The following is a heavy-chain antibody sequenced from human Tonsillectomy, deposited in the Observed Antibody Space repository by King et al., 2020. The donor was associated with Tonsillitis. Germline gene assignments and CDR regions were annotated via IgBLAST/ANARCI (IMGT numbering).Heavy chain of an antibody. V-gene: IGHV4-4*02. J-gene: IGHJ3*01. Sequence: VQLQESGPGLVKPSGTLSLTCAVSGDSISSSKWWSWVRQPPGKGLEWIGEIYHSGSTTYNPSLTGRITMSVDKSNNHFSLKLSSVTAADTAVYYWATVRYYGDLKVFDVWGQGTMVTVSS. D-gene: IGHD4-17*01. CDR3: ATVRYYGDLKVFDV. CDR1: GDSISSSKW. CDR2: IYHSGST.